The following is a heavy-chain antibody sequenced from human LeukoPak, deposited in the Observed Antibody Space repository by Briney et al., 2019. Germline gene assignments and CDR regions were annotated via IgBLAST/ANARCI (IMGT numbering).Heavy chain of an antibody. Sequence: SETLSLTCTVSGGSISSYYWSWIRQPPGKGLEWIGYIYYSGSTNYNPSLKSRVTISVDTSKNQFSLKLSSVTAADTAVYYCAREDAAGTNWFDPWGQGTLVTVSS. V-gene: IGHV4-59*12. D-gene: IGHD6-13*01. CDR2: IYYSGST. J-gene: IGHJ5*02. CDR1: GGSISSYY. CDR3: AREDAAGTNWFDP.